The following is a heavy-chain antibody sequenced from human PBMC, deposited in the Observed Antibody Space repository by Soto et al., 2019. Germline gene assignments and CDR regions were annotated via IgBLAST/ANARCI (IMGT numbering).Heavy chain of an antibody. CDR3: AREVVVVPAASPSYYYYGMDV. V-gene: IGHV1-69*06. J-gene: IGHJ6*02. CDR1: GGTFSSYA. CDR2: IIPIFGTA. Sequence: GASVKVSCKASGGTFSSYAISWVRQAPGQGLERMGGIIPIFGTANYAQKFQGRVTITADKSTSTAYMELSSLRSEDTAVYYCAREVVVVPAASPSYYYYGMDVWGQGTTVTVSS. D-gene: IGHD2-2*01.